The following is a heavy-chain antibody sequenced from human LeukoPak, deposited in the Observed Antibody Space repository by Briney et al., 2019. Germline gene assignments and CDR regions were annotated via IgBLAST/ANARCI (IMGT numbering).Heavy chain of an antibody. V-gene: IGHV3-53*01. CDR2: LYSGGTT. J-gene: IGHJ3*02. Sequence: PGGSLRLSCAASGFTVSNNYMSWVRQAPGKGLEWVSVLYSGGTTYYADSVKGRFTTSRDTSKNTLYLQMNSLRVEDTAVYYCARYFDSSGRTPGGLDIWGQGTMVTVSS. CDR3: ARYFDSSGRTPGGLDI. CDR1: GFTVSNNY. D-gene: IGHD3-22*01.